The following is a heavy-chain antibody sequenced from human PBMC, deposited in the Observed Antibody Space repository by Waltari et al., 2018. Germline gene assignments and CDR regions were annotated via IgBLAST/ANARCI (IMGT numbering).Heavy chain of an antibody. Sequence: VKTRFTISRENAKNSLYLQMNSLRAGDTAVYYCARAYGSGSYRNYYYYYGMDVWGQGTTVTVSS. D-gene: IGHD3-10*01. V-gene: IGHV3-13*01. CDR3: ARAYGSGSYRNYYYYYGMDV. J-gene: IGHJ6*02.